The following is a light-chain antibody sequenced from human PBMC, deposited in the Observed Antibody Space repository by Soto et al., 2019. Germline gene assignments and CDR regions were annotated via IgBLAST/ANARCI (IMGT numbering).Light chain of an antibody. CDR2: DAS. Sequence: IVLPQYPATLSLSPGERTTLSCRASQSVGSYLAWYQQKPGQAPRLLIYDASNRATGIPARFRGRGSGTDFSLTISSLEPEDVAVYYCQQRRNWPTFGPGTKVDIK. V-gene: IGKV3-11*01. CDR3: QQRRNWPT. J-gene: IGKJ3*01. CDR1: QSVGSY.